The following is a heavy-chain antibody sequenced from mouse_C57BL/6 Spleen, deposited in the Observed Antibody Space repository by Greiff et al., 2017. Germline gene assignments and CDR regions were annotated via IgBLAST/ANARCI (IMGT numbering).Heavy chain of an antibody. CDR3: ARWVTTVPLDY. V-gene: IGHV1-26*01. CDR2: INPNNGGT. CDR1: GYTFTDYY. Sequence: EVQLQQSGPELVKPGASVKISCKASGYTFTDYYMNWVKQSHGKSLEWIGDINPNNGGTSYNQKFKGKATLTVDSSSSTAYMELRSLTSEYSAVYYCARWVTTVPLDYRGQGTTLTVSS. D-gene: IGHD1-1*01. J-gene: IGHJ2*01.